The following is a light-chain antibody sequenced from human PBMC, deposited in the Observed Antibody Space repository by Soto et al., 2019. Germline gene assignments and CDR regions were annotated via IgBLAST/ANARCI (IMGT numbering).Light chain of an antibody. J-gene: IGKJ1*01. Sequence: IQLTQSPSALSASVGDRVTITCRASQDITSYLAWYQQKPGKAPELLIYAASTLQSGVPSRFSGSGSGTDFTLTINSLQPEDFATYYCQQLNNYPRTFGHGTKV. CDR2: AAS. CDR3: QQLNNYPRT. CDR1: QDITSY. V-gene: IGKV1-9*01.